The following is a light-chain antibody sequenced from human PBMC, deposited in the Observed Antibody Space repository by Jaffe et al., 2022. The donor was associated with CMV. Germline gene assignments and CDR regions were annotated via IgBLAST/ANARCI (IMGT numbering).Light chain of an antibody. V-gene: IGKV3-20*01. Sequence: EIVLTQSPGTLSLSPGERATLSCRASQSVRSSFLAWYQQKPGQAPRLLIYGASSRATGIPDRFRGSGSGTDFTLTISRLEPEDFAVYYCQHYGNSPPWWTFGQGTKVEIK. J-gene: IGKJ1*01. CDR2: GAS. CDR1: QSVRSSF. CDR3: QHYGNSPPWWT.